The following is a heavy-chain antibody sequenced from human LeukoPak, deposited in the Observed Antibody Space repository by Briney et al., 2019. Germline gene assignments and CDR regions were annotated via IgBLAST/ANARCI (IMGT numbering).Heavy chain of an antibody. CDR2: ISYDGSNK. J-gene: IGHJ4*02. D-gene: IGHD6-13*01. V-gene: IGHV3-33*01. Sequence: GTSLRLSCAASGFTFSSYGMHWVRQAPGKGLEWVAVISYDGSNKYYADSVKGRFTISRDNSKNTLYLQMNSLRAEDTAVYYCARSGGFIAAAGIDYWGQGTLVTVSS. CDR1: GFTFSSYG. CDR3: ARSGGFIAAAGIDY.